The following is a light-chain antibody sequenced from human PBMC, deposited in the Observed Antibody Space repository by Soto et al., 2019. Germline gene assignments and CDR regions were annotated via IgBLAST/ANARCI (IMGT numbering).Light chain of an antibody. CDR2: GNS. CDR3: QSYDSSLSAPV. J-gene: IGLJ1*01. V-gene: IGLV1-40*01. Sequence: SVLTQPPSVSGAPGQRVTISCTGSSSNIGAGYDVHWYQQLPGTAPKLLIYGNSNRPSGVPDRFSGSKSGTSASLAITGLQAEDEADYYCQSYDSSLSAPVFGTGTKLTVL. CDR1: SSNIGAGYD.